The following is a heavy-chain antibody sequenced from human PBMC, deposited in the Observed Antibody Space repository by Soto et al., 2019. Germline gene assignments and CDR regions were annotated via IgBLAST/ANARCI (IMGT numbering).Heavy chain of an antibody. CDR2: INHSGST. V-gene: IGHV4-34*01. CDR1: GGSFSGYY. Sequence: QVQLQQWGAGLLKPSETLSLTCAVYGGSFSGYYWSWIRQPPGKGLEWIGEINHSGSTNYNPSLKRRVTISVDTSKNQFSLKLSSVTAADTAVYYCARGMGYCSGGSCSGRHFDYWGQGTLVTVSS. D-gene: IGHD2-15*01. J-gene: IGHJ4*02. CDR3: ARGMGYCSGGSCSGRHFDY.